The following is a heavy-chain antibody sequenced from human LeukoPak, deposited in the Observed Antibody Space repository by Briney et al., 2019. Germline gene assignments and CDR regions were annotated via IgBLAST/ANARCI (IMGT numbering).Heavy chain of an antibody. Sequence: PGGSLRLSCAASGFTFSSYGMHSVRQAPGKGLEWVSAISSSGASTYYADSVKGRFTISRDNSKNTLYLQMNSLRAEDTAVYYCAKDLDSWKFGYGHYYFDYWGQGTLVTVSS. CDR3: AKDLDSWKFGYGHYYFDY. CDR2: ISSSGAST. CDR1: GFTFSSYG. J-gene: IGHJ4*02. V-gene: IGHV3-23*01. D-gene: IGHD1-20*01.